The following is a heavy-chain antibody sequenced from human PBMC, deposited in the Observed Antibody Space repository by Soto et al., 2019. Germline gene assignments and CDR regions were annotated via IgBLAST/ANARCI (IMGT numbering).Heavy chain of an antibody. CDR3: TRGVEYGFDF. J-gene: IGHJ3*01. CDR1: GFDFNIYS. Sequence: GGSLRLSCVASGFDFNIYSMNWVRQAPGKGLEWVSYMTGDGRAIHYADSVRGRFTISRDNAKNSLYLQMNSLRAEDTALYYCTRGVEYGFDFWGQGTMVTVSS. CDR2: MTGDGRAI. D-gene: IGHD3-3*01. V-gene: IGHV3-48*01.